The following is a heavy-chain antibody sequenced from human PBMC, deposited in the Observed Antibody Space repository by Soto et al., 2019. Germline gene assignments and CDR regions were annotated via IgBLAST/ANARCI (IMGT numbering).Heavy chain of an antibody. V-gene: IGHV3-7*01. J-gene: IGHJ4*02. CDR1: GFTFSSYW. CDR2: IKQDGSEK. Sequence: GGSLRLSCAASGFTFSSYWMSWVRQAPGKGLEWVANIKQDGSEKYYVDSVKGRFSISRDNAKNSLYLQMNSLRAEDTAVYYCARDGDSNYDYFDYWGQGTLVTVSS. D-gene: IGHD4-4*01. CDR3: ARDGDSNYDYFDY.